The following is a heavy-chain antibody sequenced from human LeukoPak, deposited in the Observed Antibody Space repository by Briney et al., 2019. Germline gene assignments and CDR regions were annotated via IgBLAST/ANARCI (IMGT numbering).Heavy chain of an antibody. D-gene: IGHD3-10*01. J-gene: IGHJ4*02. Sequence: GGSPRLSCAASGFPFSTYDMHWVRQAPDKGLQWVAVISSDGYRTDYPDSVRGRFTISRDNFKNTVDLQMISVTAEDTAMYFCAKGLGTGSVLARPLHYWGQGTLVTVSS. V-gene: IGHV3-30*18. CDR1: GFPFSTYD. CDR2: ISSDGYRT. CDR3: AKGLGTGSVLARPLHY.